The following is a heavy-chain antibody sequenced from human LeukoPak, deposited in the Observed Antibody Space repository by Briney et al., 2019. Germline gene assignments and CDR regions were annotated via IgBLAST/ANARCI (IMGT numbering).Heavy chain of an antibody. CDR3: AREAAAVAGTGDY. V-gene: IGHV4-39*01. CDR1: GGSISIRNYY. CDR2: IYYSGST. D-gene: IGHD6-19*01. J-gene: IGHJ4*02. Sequence: SETLSLTCTVSGGSISIRNYYWGWIRQPPGKGLEWIGSIYYSGSTYYNPSLKSRVTISVATSKNQFSLKLSSVAAADTAVYYCAREAAAVAGTGDYWGQGTLATVSS.